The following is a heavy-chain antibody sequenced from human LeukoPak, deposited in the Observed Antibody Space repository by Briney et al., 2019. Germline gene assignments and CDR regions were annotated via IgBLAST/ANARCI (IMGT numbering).Heavy chain of an antibody. V-gene: IGHV3-33*01. Sequence: GGSLRLSCAASGFTFSSYGMHWVRQAPGKGLEWVAVTWYDGSNKYYADSVKGRFTISRDNSKNTLYLQMNSLRAEDTAVYYCARDRYYYYYGMDVWGQGTTVTVSS. J-gene: IGHJ6*02. CDR2: TWYDGSNK. CDR3: ARDRYYYYYGMDV. CDR1: GFTFSSYG.